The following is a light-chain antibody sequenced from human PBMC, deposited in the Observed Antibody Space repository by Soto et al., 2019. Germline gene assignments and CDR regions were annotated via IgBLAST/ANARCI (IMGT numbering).Light chain of an antibody. CDR1: QSVSSSY. V-gene: IGKV3-20*01. CDR2: GAS. CDR3: QQDGSSPRT. Sequence: EIVLTQSPGTLSLSPGERATLSCRASQSVSSSYLAWYQQKPGQAPRLLIYGASSRATGIPDRFSGSVSGTDFTLTSSRLEPEDVAVYYCQQDGSSPRTFGQGTKVDIK. J-gene: IGKJ1*01.